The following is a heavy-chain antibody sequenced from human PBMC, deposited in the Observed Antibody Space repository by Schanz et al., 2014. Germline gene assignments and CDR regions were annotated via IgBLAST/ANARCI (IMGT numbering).Heavy chain of an antibody. CDR1: GYTFTNYA. CDR3: AREMLDIVATMDDDAFDI. CDR2: TNTNSGDT. Sequence: QVQLVQSGSELKKPGASVKVSCKASGYTFTNYAINWVRQAPGQGLEWMGWTNTNSGDTKIAQKFQGSVTMTRDPSISEAYMELTSLRSDDTAVYYCAREMLDIVATMDDDAFDIWGQGTMVTVSS. D-gene: IGHD5-12*01. V-gene: IGHV1-2*02. J-gene: IGHJ3*02.